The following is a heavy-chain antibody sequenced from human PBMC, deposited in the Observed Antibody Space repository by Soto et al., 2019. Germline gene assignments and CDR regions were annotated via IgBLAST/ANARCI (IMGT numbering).Heavy chain of an antibody. Sequence: SVKVSCKASGGTFSSYAISWVRQAPGQGLEWMGGIIPIFGTANYAQKFQGRVTITADESTSTAYMELSSLRSEDTAVYYCARAGETTVTTEPPVYYYGMDVWGQGTTVPVSS. CDR3: ARAGETTVTTEPPVYYYGMDV. J-gene: IGHJ6*02. D-gene: IGHD4-4*01. V-gene: IGHV1-69*13. CDR1: GGTFSSYA. CDR2: IIPIFGTA.